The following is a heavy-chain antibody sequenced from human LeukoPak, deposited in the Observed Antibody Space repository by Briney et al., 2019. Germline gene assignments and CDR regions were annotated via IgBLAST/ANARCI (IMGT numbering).Heavy chain of an antibody. V-gene: IGHV3-53*01. J-gene: IGHJ4*02. CDR2: IYANGNT. CDR3: ARAGYGSGSSSYYFDY. Sequence: GGSLRLSCAASGFTVSNNYMSWVRQAPGKGLQWVSVIYANGNTYYADSVKGRFTISRDSSKNTLYLQMRSLRAEDTALYYCARAGYGSGSSSYYFDYWGQGTLVTVSS. CDR1: GFTVSNNY. D-gene: IGHD3-10*01.